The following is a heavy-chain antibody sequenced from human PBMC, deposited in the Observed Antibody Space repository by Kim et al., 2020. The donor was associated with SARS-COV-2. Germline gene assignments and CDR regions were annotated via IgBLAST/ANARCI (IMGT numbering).Heavy chain of an antibody. V-gene: IGHV7-4-1*02. CDR1: GYTFTSYA. CDR3: AGRGITMIPSPWMDV. CDR2: INTNTGNP. J-gene: IGHJ6*02. D-gene: IGHD3-22*01. Sequence: ASVKVSCKASGYTFTSYAMNWVRQAPGQGLEWMGWINTNTGNPTYAQGFTGRFVFSLDTSVSTAYLQISSLKAEDTAVYYCAGRGITMIPSPWMDVWGQGTTVTVSS.